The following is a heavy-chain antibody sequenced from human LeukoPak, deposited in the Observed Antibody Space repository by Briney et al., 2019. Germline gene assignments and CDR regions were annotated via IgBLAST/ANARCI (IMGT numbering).Heavy chain of an antibody. CDR1: EFTFSDYY. Sequence: GGSLRLSCAASEFTFSDYYMNWIRQAPGKGLEWVSYISSSSSTIYYADSVKGRFTISRDNAKNSLYLQMNSLRAEDTAVYYCARFKTVQLERHGMDVWGQGTTVTVSS. D-gene: IGHD1-1*01. CDR2: ISSSSSTI. J-gene: IGHJ6*02. V-gene: IGHV3-11*04. CDR3: ARFKTVQLERHGMDV.